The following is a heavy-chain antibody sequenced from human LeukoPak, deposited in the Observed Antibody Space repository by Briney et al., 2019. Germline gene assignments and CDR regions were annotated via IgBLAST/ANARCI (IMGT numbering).Heavy chain of an antibody. CDR1: GGSISTSY. V-gene: IGHV4-34*01. D-gene: IGHD6-13*01. CDR3: ARSSRIAAAN. J-gene: IGHJ4*02. Sequence: SETLSLTCTVSGGSISTSYWSWIRQPPGKGLEWIGEINHSGSTNYNPSLKSRVTISVDTSKNQFSLKLSSVTAADTAVYYCARSSRIAAANWGQGTLVTVSS. CDR2: INHSGST.